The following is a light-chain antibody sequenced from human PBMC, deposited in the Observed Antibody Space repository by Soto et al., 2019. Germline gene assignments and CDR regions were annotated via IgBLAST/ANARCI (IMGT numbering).Light chain of an antibody. CDR1: QSISSW. CDR3: QQYNSYSPWT. CDR2: DAS. V-gene: IGKV1-5*01. Sequence: DIQMSQSPSTVSASEGDRVTITCRASQSISSWLAWYQQKPGKAPKLLIYDASSLESGVPSRFSGSGSGTEFTLTISSLQPDDFATYYCQQYNSYSPWTFGQGT. J-gene: IGKJ1*01.